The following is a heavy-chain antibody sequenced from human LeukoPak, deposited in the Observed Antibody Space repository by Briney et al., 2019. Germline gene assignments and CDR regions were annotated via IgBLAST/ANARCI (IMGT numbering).Heavy chain of an antibody. CDR1: GGTFSSYA. D-gene: IGHD3-10*01. Sequence: ASVKVSCKASGGTFSSYAISWVRQAPGQGLEWMGGIIPIFGTANYAQKFQGRVTITADKSTSTAYMELSSLRSEDTAVYYCAREKNMVRGQSYFDYWGQGTLVTVSS. CDR3: AREKNMVRGQSYFDY. J-gene: IGHJ4*02. V-gene: IGHV1-69*06. CDR2: IIPIFGTA.